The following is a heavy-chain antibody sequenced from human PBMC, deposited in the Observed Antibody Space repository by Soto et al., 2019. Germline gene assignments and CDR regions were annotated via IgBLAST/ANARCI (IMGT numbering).Heavy chain of an antibody. CDR2: ISSSGSTI. CDR1: GFTFSDYY. V-gene: IGHV3-11*01. CDR3: AKLGYYDILTGQTY. Sequence: SGGSLRLSCAASGFTFSDYYMSWIRQAPGKGLEWVSYISSSGSTIYYADSVKGRFTISRDNAKNSLYLQMNSLRAEDTAVYYCAKLGYYDILTGQTYWGQGTLVTVSS. J-gene: IGHJ4*02. D-gene: IGHD3-9*01.